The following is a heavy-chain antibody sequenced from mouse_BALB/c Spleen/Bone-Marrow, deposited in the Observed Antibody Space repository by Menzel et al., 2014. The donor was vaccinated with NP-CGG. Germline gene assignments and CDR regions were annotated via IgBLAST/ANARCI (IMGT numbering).Heavy chain of an antibody. CDR3: ARGSSYSDY. D-gene: IGHD1-1*01. J-gene: IGHJ2*01. Sequence: AQLQQSGPESVRPGVSVKISCKGSGYTFTDYAMHWVNQSHAKSLEWIGVIRTYNGNTNYKQKFKAKATMTVDKSSRTAYMELARLTSEDSAIYYCARGSSYSDYWGQGTTLTVSS. V-gene: IGHV1-67*01. CDR2: IRTYNGNT. CDR1: GYTFTDYA.